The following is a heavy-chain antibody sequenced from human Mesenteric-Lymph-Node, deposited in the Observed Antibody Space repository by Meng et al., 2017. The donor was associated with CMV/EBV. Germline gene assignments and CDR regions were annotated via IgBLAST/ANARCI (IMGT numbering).Heavy chain of an antibody. CDR1: RFIFNSYN. J-gene: IGHJ6*02. CDR3: ASAIRVAGNYYYGMDV. Sequence: GESLKISCAASRFIFNSYNMNWVRQAPGKGLEWVSSISNCNFYAYYADSVRGRDTISRDNAKNSLYLQMNSLRAEDTAVYYCASAIRVAGNYYYGMDVWGQGTTVTVSS. CDR2: ISNCNFYA. D-gene: IGHD6-19*01. V-gene: IGHV3-21*01.